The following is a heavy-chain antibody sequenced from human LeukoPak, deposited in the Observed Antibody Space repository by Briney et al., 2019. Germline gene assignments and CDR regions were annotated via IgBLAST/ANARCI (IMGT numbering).Heavy chain of an antibody. Sequence: PGGSLRLSCIASGFTFSDHYIDWVRQAPGKGLEWVSSFGTRSTSVYHAGSVKGRFAISRDNAKNSLYLQMNSLRAEDTALYYCAREVSEGFDFWGQGTLVTVSS. D-gene: IGHD3-22*01. CDR3: AREVSEGFDF. J-gene: IGHJ4*02. CDR2: FGTRSTSV. V-gene: IGHV3-69-1*01. CDR1: GFTFSDHY.